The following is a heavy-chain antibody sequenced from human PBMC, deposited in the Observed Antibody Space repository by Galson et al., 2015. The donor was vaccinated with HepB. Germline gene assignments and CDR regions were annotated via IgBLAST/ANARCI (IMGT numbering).Heavy chain of an antibody. CDR3: AKDKKGWAADY. J-gene: IGHJ4*02. Sequence: SLRLSCAASGFTFSNYAMSWVRQAPGKGLEWLSLFHDDGTTYYADSVKGRFTISRDNSKNTLYLQMNSLRAEDTAIYYCAKDKKGWAADYWGQGTLVTVSS. CDR2: FHDDGTT. V-gene: IGHV3-23*01. D-gene: IGHD6-19*01. CDR1: GFTFSNYA.